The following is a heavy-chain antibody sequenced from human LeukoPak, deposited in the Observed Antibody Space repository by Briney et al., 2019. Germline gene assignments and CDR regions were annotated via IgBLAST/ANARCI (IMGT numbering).Heavy chain of an antibody. CDR1: GGSFSGYY. CDR2: INHSGST. J-gene: IGHJ5*02. D-gene: IGHD2-2*01. V-gene: IGHV4-34*01. CDR3: ARHCSSTSCFRLGFDP. Sequence: SETLSLTCAVYGGSFSGYYWSWIRQPPGKGLEWIGEINHSGSTNYNPSLKSRGTISVDTSKNQFSLKLSSVTAADTAVYYCARHCSSTSCFRLGFDPWGQGTLVTVSA.